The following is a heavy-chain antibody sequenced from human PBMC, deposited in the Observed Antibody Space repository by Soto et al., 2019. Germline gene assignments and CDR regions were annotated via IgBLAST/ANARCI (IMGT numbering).Heavy chain of an antibody. CDR1: GFTFSSYW. V-gene: IGHV3-74*01. D-gene: IGHD3-22*01. CDR3: VREDGDRYDGNGYLGRH. J-gene: IGHJ4*02. CDR2: IRSDGSGT. Sequence: EVQLVESGGGLVQPGESLTLSCAASGFTFSSYWMHWVRQAPGKGLVWVSRIRSDGSGTYYADFVKGRLTTSRDNAKNTRDLLMNNLRVEVTAVYFCVREDGDRYDGNGYLGRHWGQGTLVTVSS.